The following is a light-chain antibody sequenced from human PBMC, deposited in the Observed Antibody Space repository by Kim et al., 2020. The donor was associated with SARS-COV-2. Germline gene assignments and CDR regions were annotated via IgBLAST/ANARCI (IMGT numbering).Light chain of an antibody. J-gene: IGKJ4*01. CDR3: QQRSRPPLT. CDR2: GAS. Sequence: LSPGERATLSCRASKSVATDLAWFKQTPGHPPRLLIFGASNRATGVPARFSGSGSGTDFTLTISSLETEDFAVYYCQQRSRPPLTFGGGTKVDIK. V-gene: IGKV3-11*01. CDR1: KSVATD.